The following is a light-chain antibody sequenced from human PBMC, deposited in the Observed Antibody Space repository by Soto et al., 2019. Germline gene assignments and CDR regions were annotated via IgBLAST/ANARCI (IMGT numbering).Light chain of an antibody. Sequence: EIVLTQSPGTLSLSPGERATLSCRASQSVTYTYLAWYQQTPGQAPRLLIYDTSYRATGVPDRFSGSGSGTDFTLTISRLAPEDFAVYYCHQYDSSPWTFGQGTKVEIK. CDR1: QSVTYTY. J-gene: IGKJ1*01. CDR2: DTS. V-gene: IGKV3-20*01. CDR3: HQYDSSPWT.